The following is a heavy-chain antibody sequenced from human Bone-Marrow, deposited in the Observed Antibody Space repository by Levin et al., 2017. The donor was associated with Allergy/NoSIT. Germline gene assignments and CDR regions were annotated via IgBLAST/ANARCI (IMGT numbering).Heavy chain of an antibody. Sequence: KPSETLSLTCNVSGVSINNYFWSWIRQPPGKGLEWIGYIYSTASSSYNPTLKNPVTMSIETSTNQVSLKLRSVTAAATALYYCARAGDWESSVWYGTKDYAMEFWGQGTTVTVSS. D-gene: IGHD6-19*01. CDR1: GVSINNYF. V-gene: IGHV4-59*01. J-gene: IGHJ6*02. CDR2: IYSTASS. CDR3: ARAGDWESSVWYGTKDYAMEF.